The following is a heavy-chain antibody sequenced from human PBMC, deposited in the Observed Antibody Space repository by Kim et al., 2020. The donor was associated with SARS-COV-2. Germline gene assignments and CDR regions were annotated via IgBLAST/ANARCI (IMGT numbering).Heavy chain of an antibody. V-gene: IGHV4-59*01. CDR3: ATEKGITNALDL. Sequence: SETLSLTCTVSGASTSENYLNWIRQPPGKGLEWIGYIHFSDRNTNYSPSLKSRVAISVERPKTQFSLRLSSVTAADTAMYYCATEKGITNALDLWGQGTMVIVSS. CDR2: IHFSDRNT. J-gene: IGHJ3*01. CDR1: GASTSENY.